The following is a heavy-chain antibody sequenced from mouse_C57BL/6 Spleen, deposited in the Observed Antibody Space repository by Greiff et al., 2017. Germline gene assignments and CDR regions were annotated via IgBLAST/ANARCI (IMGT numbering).Heavy chain of an antibody. CDR2: IDPDSGGT. Sequence: VKLQQPGAELVKPGASVKLSCKASGYTFTSYWMHWVKQRPGRGLEWIGRIDPDSGGTKYNEKFKSKATLTVDKPSSTAYMQLSSLTSEDSAIYYCARGELLWGNYENYAIDYWGQGTSVTVSS. CDR3: ARGELLWGNYENYAIDY. V-gene: IGHV1-72*01. D-gene: IGHD2-1*01. J-gene: IGHJ4*01. CDR1: GYTFTSYW.